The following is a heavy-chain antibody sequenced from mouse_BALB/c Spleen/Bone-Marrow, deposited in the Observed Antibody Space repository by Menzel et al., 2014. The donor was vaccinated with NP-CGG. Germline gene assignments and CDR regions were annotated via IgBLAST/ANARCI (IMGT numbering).Heavy chain of an antibody. Sequence: DVKLQESGPGLVKPSQSLSLTCSVAGYSITSGYYWNWIRQFPGNKLEWMGYISYDGSNNYNPSLKNRISITRDTSKNQVFLKLNSVTTEDTATYYCAREPYGGSLFDYWGQGTTLTVSS. D-gene: IGHD1-1*02. V-gene: IGHV3-6*02. CDR1: GYSITSGYY. J-gene: IGHJ2*01. CDR2: ISYDGSN. CDR3: AREPYGGSLFDY.